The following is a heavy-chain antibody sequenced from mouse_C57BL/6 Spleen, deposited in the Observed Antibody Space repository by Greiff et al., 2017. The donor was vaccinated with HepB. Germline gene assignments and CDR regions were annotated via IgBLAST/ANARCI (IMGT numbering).Heavy chain of an antibody. CDR3: ARHGGLRQGFAY. V-gene: IGHV5-6*01. D-gene: IGHD2-4*01. Sequence: EVHLVESGGDLVKPGGSLKLSCAASGFTFSSYGMSWVRQTPDKRLEWVATISSGGSYTYYPDSVKGRFTISRDNAKNTLYLQMSSLKSEDTAMYYCARHGGLRQGFAYWGQGTLVTVSA. CDR2: ISSGGSYT. CDR1: GFTFSSYG. J-gene: IGHJ3*01.